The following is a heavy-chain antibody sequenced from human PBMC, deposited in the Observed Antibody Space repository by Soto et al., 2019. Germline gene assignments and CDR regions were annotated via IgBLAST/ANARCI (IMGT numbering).Heavy chain of an antibody. CDR2: ISSSGHST. CDR3: ARGVGGVLIYYDSSGLHYFDY. Sequence: PGGSLRLSCAASGFTFSNFAMSWVRQAPGRGLAWVSSISSSGHSTYYADSVKGRFTISRDNSKNTLSLQVTSPRADDTAVYYCARGVGGVLIYYDSSGLHYFDYWGQGALVTVST. V-gene: IGHV3-23*01. D-gene: IGHD3-22*01. J-gene: IGHJ4*02. CDR1: GFTFSNFA.